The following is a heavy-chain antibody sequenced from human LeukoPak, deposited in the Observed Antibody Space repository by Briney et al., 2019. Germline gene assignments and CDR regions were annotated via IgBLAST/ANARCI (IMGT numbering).Heavy chain of an antibody. Sequence: GGSLRLSCAASGFTFTVYGMHWVRQAPGKGLEWVAAISDNGNTKYYPDSVKGRFIFSRDNSRDTLFLQMNSLRAEDTAVYYCAKEPHYYYDSSGYYDYWGQGTLVTVSS. CDR3: AKEPHYYYDSSGYYDY. J-gene: IGHJ4*02. CDR2: ISDNGNTK. CDR1: GFTFTVYG. V-gene: IGHV3-30*19. D-gene: IGHD3-22*01.